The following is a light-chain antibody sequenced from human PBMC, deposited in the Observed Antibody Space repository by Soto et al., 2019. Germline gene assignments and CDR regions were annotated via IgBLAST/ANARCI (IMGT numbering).Light chain of an antibody. CDR1: SSDVGGYNY. CDR2: DVS. CDR3: CSYAGSYTYVL. J-gene: IGLJ2*01. V-gene: IGLV2-11*01. Sequence: QSALTQPRSVSGSPGQSVTISCTGTSSDVGGYNYVSWYQQHPGKAPKLMIYDVSKGPSGVPDRFSGSKSGNTASLTISGLQAEDEADYYCCSYAGSYTYVLFGGGTQLTVL.